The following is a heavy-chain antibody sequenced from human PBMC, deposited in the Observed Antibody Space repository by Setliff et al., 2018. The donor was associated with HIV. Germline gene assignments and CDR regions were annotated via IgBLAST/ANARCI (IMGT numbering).Heavy chain of an antibody. CDR1: GVTISDHE. CDR3: TADSDTAPPQIDY. CDR2: IKTKRDGETK. Sequence: LRLSCVASGVTISDHEMSWVRQAPGKGLEWVARIKTKRDGETKDYAAPVKGRFTISRDDSKNRVYQEMNSLNTEDTAVYYCTADSDTAPPQIDYWGQGTLVTVSS. V-gene: IGHV3-15*01. D-gene: IGHD5-18*01. J-gene: IGHJ4*02.